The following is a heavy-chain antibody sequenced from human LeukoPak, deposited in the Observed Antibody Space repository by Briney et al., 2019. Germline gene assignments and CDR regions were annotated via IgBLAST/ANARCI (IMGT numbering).Heavy chain of an antibody. J-gene: IGHJ3*02. CDR3: ARWGYWGMNAFDI. Sequence: SVKVSCKASGGTLSSYAISWVRQAPGQGLEWMGGIIPIFGTANYAQKFQGRVTITADESTSTAYMELSSLRSEDTAVYYCARWGYWGMNAFDIWGQGTMVTVSS. CDR2: IIPIFGTA. CDR1: GGTLSSYA. V-gene: IGHV1-69*13. D-gene: IGHD7-27*01.